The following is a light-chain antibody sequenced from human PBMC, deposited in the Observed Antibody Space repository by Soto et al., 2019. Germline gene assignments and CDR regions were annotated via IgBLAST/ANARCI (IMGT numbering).Light chain of an antibody. V-gene: IGKV3-20*01. J-gene: IGKJ1*01. Sequence: EIVLTQSPGTLSLSPGERATLSCRASQSVSSSYLAWYQQKPGQAPRLLIYGASSRATGIPDRFSGSGSGTDFTLTISRLEPEDFAVYYCPQYCCSPPCTFSQGTKVEIK. CDR2: GAS. CDR1: QSVSSSY. CDR3: PQYCCSPPCT.